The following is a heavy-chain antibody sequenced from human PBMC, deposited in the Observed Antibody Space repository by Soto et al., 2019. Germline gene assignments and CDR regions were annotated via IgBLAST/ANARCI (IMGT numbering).Heavy chain of an antibody. V-gene: IGHV1-3*01. D-gene: IGHD3-3*02. J-gene: IGHJ5*01. CDR3: ARSPPPLAGFDS. CDR2: INVGRGTT. CDR1: GDTFANYA. Sequence: QLVQSGADVKKPGASVKVSCKASGDTFANYAMHWVRQAPGQRLEWLGWINVGRGTTRYSQKFQGRVTITGDSSANTVYMELSSLRSEDTAIYYCARSPPPLAGFDSWGQGTLVTVSS.